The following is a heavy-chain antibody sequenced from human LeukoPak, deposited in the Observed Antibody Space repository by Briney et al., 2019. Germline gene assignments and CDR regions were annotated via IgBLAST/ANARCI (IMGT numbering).Heavy chain of an antibody. D-gene: IGHD6-19*01. Sequence: ASVKVSCKASGYTFTSYAMHWVRQAPGQRLEWMGWINAGNGNTKYSRKFQGRVTITRDTSASTAYIELSSLRSEDTAVYYCARGGHSSGWSPFDPWGQGTLVTVSS. CDR3: ARGGHSSGWSPFDP. J-gene: IGHJ5*02. CDR2: INAGNGNT. CDR1: GYTFTSYA. V-gene: IGHV1-3*01.